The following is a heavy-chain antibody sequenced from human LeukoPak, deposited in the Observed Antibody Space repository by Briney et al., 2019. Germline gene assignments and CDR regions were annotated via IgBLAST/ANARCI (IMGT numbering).Heavy chain of an antibody. V-gene: IGHV3-30*03. CDR3: ARGQQLNAFDI. Sequence: GGSLRLSCAASGFTFSSYGMHWVRQAPGKGLEWVAVISYDGSNKYYADSVKGRFTISRDNAKNSLYLQMNSLRAEDTAVYYCARGQQLNAFDIWGQGTMVTVSS. J-gene: IGHJ3*02. CDR2: ISYDGSNK. D-gene: IGHD6-13*01. CDR1: GFTFSSYG.